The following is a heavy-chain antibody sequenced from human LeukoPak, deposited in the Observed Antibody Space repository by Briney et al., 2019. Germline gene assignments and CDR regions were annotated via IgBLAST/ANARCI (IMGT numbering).Heavy chain of an antibody. CDR3: ATDRNGGKYYDY. Sequence: GALRLFWGASWLIFRNFGMDWVRQAPGQGLGGVAVIWYDGSNQYYLDSVKGRFTVSKDNAKNTLYLQMNSLRAEDTAVYYCATDRNGGKYYDYWGQGTLVTVSS. V-gene: IGHV3-33*01. J-gene: IGHJ4*02. CDR1: WLIFRNFG. CDR2: IWYDGSNQ. D-gene: IGHD1-26*01.